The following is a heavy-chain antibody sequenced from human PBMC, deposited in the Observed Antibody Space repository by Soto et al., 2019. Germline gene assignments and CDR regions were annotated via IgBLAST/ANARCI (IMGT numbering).Heavy chain of an antibody. J-gene: IGHJ6*03. CDR3: TKPPRSYYYYMDV. D-gene: IGHD3-10*01. CDR1: GFTFSTYA. CDR2: ISGSGSDR. V-gene: IGHV3-23*01. Sequence: EVQVLESGGGLVQPGGSLRLSCVASGFTFSTYAMNWVRQAPGKGLEWVSGISGSGSDRYYADSVRGRFTISRDNSNNTLTLQMDSLRAEDTAIYYCTKPPRSYYYYMDVWGKGTTVTVSS.